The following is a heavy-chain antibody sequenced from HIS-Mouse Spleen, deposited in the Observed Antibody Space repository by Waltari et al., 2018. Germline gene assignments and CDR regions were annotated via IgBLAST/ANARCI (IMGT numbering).Heavy chain of an antibody. CDR2: IYYSEDN. D-gene: IGHD6-13*01. J-gene: IGHJ2*01. Sequence: QLQLQESGPGLVKPSETLSLTCTVSGGSISSSSYYWGWIRQPPGKGLGWIGGIYYSEDNYTNPPLTSPATIAVDTSTNQFCLKLSSVTAADTAVYYCAREIPYSSSWYDWYFDLWGRGTLVTVSS. CDR1: GGSISSSSYY. V-gene: IGHV4-39*07. CDR3: AREIPYSSSWYDWYFDL.